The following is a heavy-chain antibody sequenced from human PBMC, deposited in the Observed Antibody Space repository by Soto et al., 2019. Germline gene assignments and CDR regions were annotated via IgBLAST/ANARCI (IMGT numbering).Heavy chain of an antibody. CDR1: GFTFSNAW. CDR3: TTEVGEFPPPYYYYYGMDV. D-gene: IGHD3-10*01. V-gene: IGHV3-15*07. CDR2: IKSKTDGGTT. J-gene: IGHJ6*02. Sequence: EVQLVESGGGLVKPGGSLRLSCAASGFTFSNAWMNWVRQAPGKGLEWVGRIKSKTDGGTTDYAAPVKGKFTISRDDSKNTLYLQMDRLKTEDPAVYYFTTEVGEFPPPYYYYYGMDVWGQGTTVTVSS.